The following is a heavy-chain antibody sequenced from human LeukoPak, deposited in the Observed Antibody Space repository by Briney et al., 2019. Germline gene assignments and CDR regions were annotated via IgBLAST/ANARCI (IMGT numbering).Heavy chain of an antibody. J-gene: IGHJ4*02. V-gene: IGHV1-69-2*01. D-gene: IGHD1-1*01. CDR3: ANSLEDSPADY. CDR2: VDPEDGET. CDR1: GYTFTDYY. Sequence: ASVKIPCKVSGYTFTDYYMHWVQQAPGKGLEWMGLVDPEDGETIYAEKFQGRVTITADTSTDTAYMELSSLRSEDTAVYYCANSLEDSPADYWGQGTLVTVSS.